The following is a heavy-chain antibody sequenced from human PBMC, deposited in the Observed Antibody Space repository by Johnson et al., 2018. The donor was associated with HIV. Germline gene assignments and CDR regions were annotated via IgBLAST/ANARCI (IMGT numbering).Heavy chain of an antibody. V-gene: IGHV3-15*01. CDR2: IKSKTDGGTT. CDR1: GFSFSNAW. D-gene: IGHD1-26*01. CDR3: ARSWELGETAFDI. J-gene: IGHJ3*02. Sequence: VQLVESGGGLVKPGESLRLSCAASGFSFSNAWMNWVRQAPGKGLEWVGRIKSKTDGGTTDYAAPVKGRFTISRDNSKNTLYLQMNSLRAEDTAVYYCARSWELGETAFDIWGQGTMVTVSS.